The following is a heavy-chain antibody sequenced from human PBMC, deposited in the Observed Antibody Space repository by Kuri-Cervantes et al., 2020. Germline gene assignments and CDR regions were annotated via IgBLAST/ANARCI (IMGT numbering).Heavy chain of an antibody. CDR3: AKDVLMVYATPYGMDV. CDR1: GFTFSSYG. V-gene: IGHV3-30*18. CDR2: ISYDGSNK. D-gene: IGHD2-8*01. J-gene: IGHJ6*02. Sequence: GGSLRLSCAASGFTFSSYGMHWVRQAPGKGLEWVAVISYDGSNKYYADSVKGRFTISRDNSKNTLYLQMNSLRAEDTAVYYCAKDVLMVYATPYGMDVWGQGTTVTVSS.